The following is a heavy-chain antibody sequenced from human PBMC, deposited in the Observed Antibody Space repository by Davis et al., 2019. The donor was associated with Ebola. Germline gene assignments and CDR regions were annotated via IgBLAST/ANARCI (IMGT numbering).Heavy chain of an antibody. D-gene: IGHD3-22*01. Sequence: SGPTLVTPTETLTLTCTVSGFSLSNARMGVSWIRQPPGKALEWLAHIFSNDEKSYSTSLKSRLTISKDTSKSQVVLTMTNMDPVDTATYYCARISATYYYDSSGYYLVYCFDYWGQGTLVTVSS. J-gene: IGHJ4*02. V-gene: IGHV2-26*01. CDR3: ARISATYYYDSSGYYLVYCFDY. CDR1: GFSLSNARMG. CDR2: IFSNDEK.